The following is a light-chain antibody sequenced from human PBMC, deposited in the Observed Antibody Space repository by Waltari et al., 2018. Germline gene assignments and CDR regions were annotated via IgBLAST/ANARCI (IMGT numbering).Light chain of an antibody. Sequence: DIQMTQSPSTLSASVGDRVTIPCRASQSVGTWLAWYQQKPGKAPKLLIYMASSLESGVPSRFGGSGSGTEVTLTISSLQPDDCATYSCQQYSSFSTFGQGTKVDI. CDR3: QQYSSFST. V-gene: IGKV1-5*03. J-gene: IGKJ2*01. CDR1: QSVGTW. CDR2: MAS.